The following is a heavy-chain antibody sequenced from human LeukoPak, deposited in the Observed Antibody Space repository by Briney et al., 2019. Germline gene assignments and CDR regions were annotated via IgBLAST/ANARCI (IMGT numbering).Heavy chain of an antibody. CDR2: IYYSGST. Sequence: SETLSLTCTVSGGSISTSSYYWGWIRQPPGKGLEWIGYIYYSGSTNYNPSLKSRVTISVDTSKNQFSLKLSSVTAADTAVYYCASPFGPWGQGTLVTVSS. CDR1: GGSISTSSYY. CDR3: ASPFGP. D-gene: IGHD3-3*01. J-gene: IGHJ5*02. V-gene: IGHV4-61*05.